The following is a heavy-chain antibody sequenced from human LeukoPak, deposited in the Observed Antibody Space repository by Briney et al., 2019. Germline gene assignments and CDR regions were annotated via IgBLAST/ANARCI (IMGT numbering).Heavy chain of an antibody. V-gene: IGHV3-48*01. CDR1: GFTFSSYS. CDR2: ISSSSSTI. J-gene: IGHJ6*03. CDR3: ARARRNTNRYYMDV. Sequence: PGGSLRLSCAASGFTFSSYSMNWVRQAPGKGLEWVSYISSSSSTIYYADSVKGRFTISRDNAKNSLCLQMNSLRAEDTAVYYCARARRNTNRYYMDVWGKGTPVTVSS.